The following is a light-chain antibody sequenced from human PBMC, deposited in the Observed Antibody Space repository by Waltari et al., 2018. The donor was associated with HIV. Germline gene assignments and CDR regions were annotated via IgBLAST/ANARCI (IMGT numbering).Light chain of an antibody. CDR2: STN. CDR3: VLYMGSGISV. J-gene: IGLJ7*01. Sequence: QTVVTQEPSFSVSPGGTVPLTCGLSSGSVSTSSYPSWYQQTPGQAPRTLIYSTNTRSSGVPDRFSGSILGNKAALTITGAQADDESDYYCVLYMGSGISVFGGGTQLTVL. V-gene: IGLV8-61*01. CDR1: SGSVSTSSY.